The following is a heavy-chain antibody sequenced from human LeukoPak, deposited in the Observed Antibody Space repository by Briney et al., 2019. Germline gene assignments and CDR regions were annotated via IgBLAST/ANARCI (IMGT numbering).Heavy chain of an antibody. J-gene: IGHJ4*02. CDR2: ISAYNGNT. CDR1: GYTFTSYG. V-gene: IGHV1-18*01. D-gene: IGHD3-9*01. CDR3: ARDLRRTYYDILTLDY. Sequence: ASVKVSCKASGYTFTSYGISWVRQAPGQGLEWMGWISAYNGNTNYAQKLQGRVTMTTDTSTSTAYMELRSLRSDDTAVYYCARDLRRTYYDILTLDYWGQGTLVTVSS.